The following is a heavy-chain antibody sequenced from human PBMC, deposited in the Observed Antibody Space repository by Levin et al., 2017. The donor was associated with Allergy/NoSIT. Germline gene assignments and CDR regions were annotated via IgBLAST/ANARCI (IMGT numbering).Heavy chain of an antibody. CDR1: GFTFSNYA. CDR3: VREIAEEGT. Sequence: GGSLRLSCVASGFTFSNYAMHWVRQAPGKGLEWVGVISDDGSSTFYIDSVKGRFTISRDNSKNRLYLQMDSLRAEDTALYYCVREIAEEGTWGQGTLVIVSS. J-gene: IGHJ4*02. D-gene: IGHD1-1*01. CDR2: ISDDGSST. V-gene: IGHV3-30-3*01.